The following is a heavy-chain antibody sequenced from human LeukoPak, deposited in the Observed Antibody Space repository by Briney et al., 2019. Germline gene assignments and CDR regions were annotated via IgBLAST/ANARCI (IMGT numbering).Heavy chain of an antibody. D-gene: IGHD3-10*01. CDR1: GFTFSSYA. J-gene: IGHJ1*01. V-gene: IGHV3-23*01. Sequence: GGSLRLSCAASGFTFSSYAMSWVRQAPGKGLEWVSAISGSGGSTYYADSVKGRFTISRDNSKNTLYLQMNSLRAEDTAVYYCAKDPDMVRGVIQVGTEYFQHWGQGTLVTVSS. CDR3: AKDPDMVRGVIQVGTEYFQH. CDR2: ISGSGGST.